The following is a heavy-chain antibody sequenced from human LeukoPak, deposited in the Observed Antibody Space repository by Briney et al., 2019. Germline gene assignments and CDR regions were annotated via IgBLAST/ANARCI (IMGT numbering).Heavy chain of an antibody. J-gene: IGHJ5*02. V-gene: IGHV3-15*01. CDR1: GFTFSNAW. CDR2: IKSKNVGGTT. CDR3: TSHAAFDP. Sequence: PGGSLRLSCAASGFTFSNAWMNWVRQAPGKGLEWVGRIKSKNVGGTTDYAAPVKGRFTISRDDSKNTVYLQMNGLKIEDTAVYYCTSHAAFDPWGQGTLVTVSS.